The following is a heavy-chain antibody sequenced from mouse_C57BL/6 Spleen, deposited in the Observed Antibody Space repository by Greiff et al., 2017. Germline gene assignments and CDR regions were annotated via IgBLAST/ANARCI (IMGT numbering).Heavy chain of an antibody. CDR3: ARRGAQATWGWFAY. V-gene: IGHV1-80*01. Sequence: QVQLQQSGAELVKPGASVKISCKASGYAFSSYWMNWVKQRPGKGLEWIGQIYPGDGDTNYNGKFKGKATLTADKSSSTAYMQLSSLTSEDSAVYFCARRGAQATWGWFAYWGQGTLVTVSA. CDR2: IYPGDGDT. J-gene: IGHJ3*01. CDR1: GYAFSSYW. D-gene: IGHD3-2*02.